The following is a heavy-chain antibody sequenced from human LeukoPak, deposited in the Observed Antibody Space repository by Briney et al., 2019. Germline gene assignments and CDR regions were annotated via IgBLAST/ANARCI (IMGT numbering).Heavy chain of an antibody. CDR2: IGGNGATT. D-gene: IGHD4-17*01. J-gene: IGHJ3*02. CDR3: ARRTTVTTPSAFDI. Sequence: PGGSLRLSCAASGFTFSSFAMSWVRQAPGKGLEWVSAIGGNGATTRYADSVKDRFTISRDNSKNTLYLQMNSLRAEDTAVYYCARRTTVTTPSAFDIWGQGTMVTVSS. V-gene: IGHV3-23*01. CDR1: GFTFSSFA.